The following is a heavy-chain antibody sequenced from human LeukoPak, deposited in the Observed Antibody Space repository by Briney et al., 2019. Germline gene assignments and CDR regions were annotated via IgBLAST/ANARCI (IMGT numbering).Heavy chain of an antibody. CDR2: IYTSGST. CDR3: VRDIPIFGVVGTNDAFDI. Sequence: SETLSLTCTVSGGSISSYYWSWIRQPAGKGLEWIGRIYTSGSTNYNPSLKSRVTMSVDTSKNQFSLKLSSVTAADTAVYYCVRDIPIFGVVGTNDAFDIWGQGTMVTVSS. J-gene: IGHJ3*02. D-gene: IGHD3-3*01. CDR1: GGSISSYY. V-gene: IGHV4-4*07.